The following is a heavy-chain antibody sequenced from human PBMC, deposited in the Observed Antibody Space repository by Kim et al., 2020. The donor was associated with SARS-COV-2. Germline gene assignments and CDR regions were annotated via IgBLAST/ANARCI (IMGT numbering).Heavy chain of an antibody. CDR3: GKGVTMVREKVATPYYYGMDV. CDR1: GFTFTNYA. V-gene: IGHV3-23*01. D-gene: IGHD3-10*01. CDR2: ISGSGDYT. Sequence: GGSLRLSCAASGFTFTNYAMSWVRQSPARGLEWVSSISGSGDYTYYADSVKGRFTISRDSSKSTLFLQMDSLRAEDAAIYYCGKGVTMVREKVATPYYYGMDVWGPGATVTVSS. J-gene: IGHJ6*02.